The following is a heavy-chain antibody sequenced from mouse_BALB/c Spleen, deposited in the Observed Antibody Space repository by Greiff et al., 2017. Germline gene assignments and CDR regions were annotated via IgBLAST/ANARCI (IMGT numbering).Heavy chain of an antibody. CDR3: ARGGWDY. D-gene: IGHD2-3*01. CDR2: ISSGSSTI. V-gene: IGHV5-17*02. Sequence: EVKVVESGGGLVQPGGSRKLSCAASGFTFSSFGMHWVRQAPEKGLEWVAYISSGSSTIYYADTVKGRFTISRDNPKNTLFLQMTSLRCEDTAMYYCARGGWDYWGQGTTLTVSS. CDR1: GFTFSSFG. J-gene: IGHJ2*01.